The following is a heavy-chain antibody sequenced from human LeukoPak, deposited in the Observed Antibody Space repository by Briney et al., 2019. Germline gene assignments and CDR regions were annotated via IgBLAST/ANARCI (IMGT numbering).Heavy chain of an antibody. CDR1: GGTFSNYA. V-gene: IGHV1-69*04. CDR2: IIPILGIA. Sequence: ASVKVSCKASGGTFSNYAISWVRQAPGQGLEWMGRIIPILGIANYAQKFQGRVTITADKSTSTAYMELSSLRSEDTAVYYCASATNKSSPTYYYYGMDVWGQGTTVTVSS. CDR3: ASATNKSSPTYYYYGMDV. D-gene: IGHD2/OR15-2a*01. J-gene: IGHJ6*02.